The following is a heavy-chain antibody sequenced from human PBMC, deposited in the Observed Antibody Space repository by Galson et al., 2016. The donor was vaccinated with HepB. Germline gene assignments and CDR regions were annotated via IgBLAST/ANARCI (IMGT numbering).Heavy chain of an antibody. J-gene: IGHJ5*02. V-gene: IGHV4-39*01. CDR1: GASISSNSWY. CDR2: MYNTGST. CDR3: AAVDFWTAYQEGWFDP. D-gene: IGHD3/OR15-3a*01. Sequence: SETLSLTCSVSGASISSNSWYWGWIRQPPGKGLEWIGTMYNTGSTFYSPSLKRRVTLSMDTSKNLFSLKLTSVTAADTAVYYCAAVDFWTAYQEGWFDPWGQGTLVIVSS.